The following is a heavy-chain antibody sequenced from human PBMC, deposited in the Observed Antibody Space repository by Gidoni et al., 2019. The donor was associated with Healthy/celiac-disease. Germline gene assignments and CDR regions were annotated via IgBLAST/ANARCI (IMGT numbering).Heavy chain of an antibody. V-gene: IGHV3-9*01. J-gene: IGHJ6*02. CDR3: AKDGTSTPYYGMDV. Sequence: LRLSCAASGFTFDDYAMHWVRQAPGKGLARVSGISWNSGSIGYADSVKGRFTISRDNAKNSLYLHMNSLRAEDTALYYCAKDGTSTPYYGMDVWGQGTTVTVSS. CDR2: ISWNSGSI. D-gene: IGHD2-2*01. CDR1: GFTFDDYA.